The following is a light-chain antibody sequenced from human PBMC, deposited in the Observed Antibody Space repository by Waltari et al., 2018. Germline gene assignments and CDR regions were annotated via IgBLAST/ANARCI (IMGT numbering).Light chain of an antibody. CDR1: SSDIGTYNF. CDR3: DSNTSSSPHV. V-gene: IGLV2-14*03. J-gene: IGLJ1*01. Sequence: QSALTQPASVSGSPGQSITVSCTGTSSDIGTYNFVSWYQQHPGKAPKLVIYDVSSRPSGVSNRFSGSKSGNTASLTISGLQAEDEADYYCDSNTSSSPHVFGTGTKVTVL. CDR2: DVS.